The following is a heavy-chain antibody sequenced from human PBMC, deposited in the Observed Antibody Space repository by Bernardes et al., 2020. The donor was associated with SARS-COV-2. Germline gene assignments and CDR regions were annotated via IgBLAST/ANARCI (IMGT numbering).Heavy chain of an antibody. D-gene: IGHD3-3*01. V-gene: IGHV3-49*03. CDR1: GFTFGDHA. CDR3: TRGTIRALS. Sequence: GGSLRLSCTTSGFTFGDHAISWFRQAPGKGLEWVCFIRSKAQGATTEYAASVKGRFTISRDDSKSVGYLQMNSLKTEDTATYYCTRGTIRALSWGQGTLVTGSS. CDR2: IRSKAQGATT. J-gene: IGHJ4*02.